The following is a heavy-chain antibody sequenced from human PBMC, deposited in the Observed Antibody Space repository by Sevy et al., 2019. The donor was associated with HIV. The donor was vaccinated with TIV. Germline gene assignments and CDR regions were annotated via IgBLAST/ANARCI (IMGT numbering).Heavy chain of an antibody. CDR1: GITFSDYA. V-gene: IGHV3-30*02. J-gene: IGHJ6*02. Sequence: GESLKISCAVSGITFSDYAIHWVRQAPGKGLEWVAFIWYDGSNKYYTDFVKGRFPISRDNSRNTLHLQMNSLRVGDTAEHYCTKLEVPGAWNDGLLTRYPDLWVNYGMDVWGQGTTVTVSS. CDR2: IWYDGSNK. D-gene: IGHD3-9*01. CDR3: TKLEVPGAWNDGLLTRYPDLWVNYGMDV.